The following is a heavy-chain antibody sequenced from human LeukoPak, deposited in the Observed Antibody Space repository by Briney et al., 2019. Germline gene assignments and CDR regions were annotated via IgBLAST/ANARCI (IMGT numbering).Heavy chain of an antibody. CDR1: GGTFSSYA. CDR2: IIPIFGTA. CDR3: ARGGITMVQGAHHAQFDY. V-gene: IGHV1-69*13. Sequence: ASVKVSCKASGGTFSSYAISWVRQAPGQGLEWMGGIIPIFGTANYAQKFQGRVTITADESTSTAYMELSSLRSEDTAAYYCARGGITMVQGAHHAQFDYWGQGTLVTVSS. D-gene: IGHD3-10*01. J-gene: IGHJ4*02.